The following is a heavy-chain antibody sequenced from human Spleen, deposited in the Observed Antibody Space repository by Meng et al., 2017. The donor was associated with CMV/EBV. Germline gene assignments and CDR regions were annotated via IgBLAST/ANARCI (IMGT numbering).Heavy chain of an antibody. Sequence: ASVKVSCKASGYTFTTYGISWVRQAPGQGLEWMGWISGYNGNRNYAQNLQGRVTMTTDTSTSTAYMDLRSLRSDDTAVYYCARVGVWTTSYYYYGMDVWGQGTTVTVSS. V-gene: IGHV1-18*01. J-gene: IGHJ6*02. CDR2: ISGYNGNR. CDR1: GYTFTTYG. CDR3: ARVGVWTTSYYYYGMDV. D-gene: IGHD2-8*01.